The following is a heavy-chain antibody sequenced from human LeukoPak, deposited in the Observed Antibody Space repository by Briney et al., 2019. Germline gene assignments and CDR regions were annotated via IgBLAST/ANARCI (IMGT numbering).Heavy chain of an antibody. CDR1: GGSISSSSYY. CDR3: GTGHFFDRLSGRLDWFDP. CDR2: IYYSGST. V-gene: IGHV4-39*01. J-gene: IGHJ5*02. Sequence: PSETLSLTCTVSGGSISSSSYYWGWIRQPPGKGLEWIGSIYYSGSTYYNPSLKSRVTISVDTSKNQFSLKLSSVTAADTAVYYCGTGHFFDRLSGRLDWFDPWGQGTLVTVSS. D-gene: IGHD3-9*01.